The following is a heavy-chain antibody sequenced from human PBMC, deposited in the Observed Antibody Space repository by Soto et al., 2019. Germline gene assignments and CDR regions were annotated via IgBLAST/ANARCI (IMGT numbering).Heavy chain of an antibody. CDR2: ISYDGSNK. V-gene: IGHV3-30*18. J-gene: IGHJ5*02. D-gene: IGHD6-6*01. Sequence: GGSLRLSCAASGFTFSSYGMHWVRQAPGKGLEWVAVISYDGSNKYYADSVKGRFTISRDNSKNTLYLQMNSLRAEDTAVYYCAKALKTSTYFDPCGQGTLVTVSS. CDR3: AKALKTSTYFDP. CDR1: GFTFSSYG.